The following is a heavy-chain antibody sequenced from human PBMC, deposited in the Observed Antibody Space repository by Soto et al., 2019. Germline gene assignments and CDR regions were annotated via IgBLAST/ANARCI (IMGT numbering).Heavy chain of an antibody. CDR1: GGSFSGYY. CDR2: INHSGST. J-gene: IGHJ4*02. V-gene: IGHV4-34*01. Sequence: QVQLQQWGAGLLKPSETLSLTCAVYGGSFSGYYWSWIRQPPGKGLEWIGEINHSGSTNYNPSLKSRVTISVDTSKNQFSLKLSSVTAADTAVYYCARGLGVWFGELPQPGYWGQGTLVTVSS. D-gene: IGHD3-10*01. CDR3: ARGLGVWFGELPQPGY.